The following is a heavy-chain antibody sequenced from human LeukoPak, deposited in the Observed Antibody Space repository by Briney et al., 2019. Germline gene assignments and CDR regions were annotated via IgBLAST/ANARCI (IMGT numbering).Heavy chain of an antibody. CDR3: AKASGVGAPLIYFDY. CDR2: ISGSGGST. Sequence: GGSLRLSCAASGFTFSSYVMSWVRQAPGKGLEWVSAISGSGGSTYYADSVKGRFTISRDNSKNTLYLQMNSLRAEDMAVYYCAKASGVGAPLIYFDYWGQGTLVTVSS. CDR1: GFTFSSYV. J-gene: IGHJ4*02. D-gene: IGHD1-26*01. V-gene: IGHV3-23*01.